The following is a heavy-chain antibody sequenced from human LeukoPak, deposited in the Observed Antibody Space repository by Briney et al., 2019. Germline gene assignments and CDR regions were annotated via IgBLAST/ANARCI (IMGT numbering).Heavy chain of an antibody. CDR1: GFTFSSYW. CDR3: ARDPVNDILTNESDY. J-gene: IGHJ4*02. Sequence: PGGSLRLSCAASGFTFSSYWMHWVRQAPGKGLVWVSRINSDGSSTSYADSVKGRFTISRDNSKNTLYLQMNSLRAEDTAVYYCARDPVNDILTNESDYWGQGTLVTVSS. CDR2: INSDGSST. V-gene: IGHV3-74*01. D-gene: IGHD3-9*01.